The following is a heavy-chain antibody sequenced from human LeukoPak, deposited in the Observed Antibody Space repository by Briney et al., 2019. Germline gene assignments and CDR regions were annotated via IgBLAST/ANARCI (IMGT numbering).Heavy chain of an antibody. CDR2: IYYSGST. CDR3: TTGTYYYYGMDV. J-gene: IGHJ6*02. V-gene: IGHV4-31*03. D-gene: IGHD2-8*02. Sequence: PSETLSLTCTVSGGSISSGGYYWSWIRQHPGKGLEWIGYIYYSGSTYYNPSLKSRVTTSVDTSKNQFSLKLSSVTAADTAVYYCTTGTYYYYGMDVWGQGTTVTVSS. CDR1: GGSISSGGYY.